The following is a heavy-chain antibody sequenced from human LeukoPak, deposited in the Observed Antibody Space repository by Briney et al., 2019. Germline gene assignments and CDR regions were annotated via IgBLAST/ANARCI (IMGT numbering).Heavy chain of an antibody. CDR3: ARSNYYGSGGAFDI. CDR2: IYYSGST. V-gene: IGHV4-59*01. J-gene: IGHJ3*02. D-gene: IGHD3-10*01. CDR1: GGSISSYY. Sequence: SETLSLTCTVSGGSISSYYWSWIRQPPGKGLEWIGYIYYSGSTNYNPSLKSRVTISVDTSKNQFSLKLSSVTAADTAVYYCARSNYYGSGGAFDIWGQGTMVTVSS.